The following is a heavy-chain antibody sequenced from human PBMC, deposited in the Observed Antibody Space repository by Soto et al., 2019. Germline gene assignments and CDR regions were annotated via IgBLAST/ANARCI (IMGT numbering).Heavy chain of an antibody. CDR2: IVVGSGNT. CDR1: GFTFTSSA. Sequence: GASVKVSCKASGFTFTSSAMQWVRQARGQRLEWIGWIVVGSGNTNYAQKFQERVTITRDMSTSTAYMELSSLRSEDTAVYYCAAGGVGVAADYHYYYYMDVWGKGTTVTVSS. J-gene: IGHJ6*03. D-gene: IGHD2-15*01. CDR3: AAGGVGVAADYHYYYYMDV. V-gene: IGHV1-58*02.